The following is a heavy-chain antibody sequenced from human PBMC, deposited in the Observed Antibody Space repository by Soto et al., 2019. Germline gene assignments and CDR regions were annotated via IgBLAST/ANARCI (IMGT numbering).Heavy chain of an antibody. CDR3: AREATPVVTPWVFDY. Sequence: PGGSLRLSCVASGFTFSGYSMNWVRQAPGKGLEWVSFISSSSGNIYYADSVKGRFTISRDNAKNSLYLQMNSLRDEDTAVYCCAREATPVVTPWVFDYWGRGTQVTVSS. J-gene: IGHJ4*02. CDR1: GFTFSGYS. CDR2: ISSSSGNI. D-gene: IGHD2-21*02. V-gene: IGHV3-48*02.